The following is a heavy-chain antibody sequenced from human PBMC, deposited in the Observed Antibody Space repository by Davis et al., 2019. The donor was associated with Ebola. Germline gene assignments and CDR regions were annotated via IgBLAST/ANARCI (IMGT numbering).Heavy chain of an antibody. J-gene: IGHJ4*02. Sequence: SETLSLTCSVSGGSVSSGGYYWNWIRQPPGKGLEWIGYIYYSGSTDYSPSLRGRVTISLDTSKNQFSLTLSSVTAADTAVYYCARGPSNYDISGSYDLWGQGTLVTVSS. CDR2: IYYSGST. CDR1: GGSVSSGGYY. D-gene: IGHD3-22*01. V-gene: IGHV4-61*08. CDR3: ARGPSNYDISGSYDL.